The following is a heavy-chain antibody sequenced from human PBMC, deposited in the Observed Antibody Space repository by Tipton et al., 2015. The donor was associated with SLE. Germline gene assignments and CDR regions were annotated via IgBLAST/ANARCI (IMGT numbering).Heavy chain of an antibody. V-gene: IGHV4-59*01. CDR1: GGSIFSSY. CDR2: IYYSGST. J-gene: IGHJ6*03. Sequence: TLSLTCTVSGGSIFSSYWSWIRQPPGKGLEWIGYIYYSGSTNYNPSLKSRVTISVDTSKNQFSLKLSSVTAADTAVYYCARSGSYPYYYYYMDVWGKGTTVTVSS. D-gene: IGHD1-26*01. CDR3: ARSGSYPYYYYYMDV.